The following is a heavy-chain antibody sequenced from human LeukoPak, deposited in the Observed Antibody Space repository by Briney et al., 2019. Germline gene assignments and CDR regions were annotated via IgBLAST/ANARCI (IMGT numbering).Heavy chain of an antibody. J-gene: IGHJ3*02. CDR2: IIPILGTA. D-gene: IGHD6-13*01. Sequence: GASVKVSCKASGYTFTSYGISWVRQAPGQGLEWMGGIIPILGTANYAQKFQGRVTITADKSTSTVYMELSSLRSEDTAMYYCARGYTSNWYFYVFDIWGQGTMVTVSS. CDR3: ARGYTSNWYFYVFDI. CDR1: GYTFTSYG. V-gene: IGHV1-69*10.